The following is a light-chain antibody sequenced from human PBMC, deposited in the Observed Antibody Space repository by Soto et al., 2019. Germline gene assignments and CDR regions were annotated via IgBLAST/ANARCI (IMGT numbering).Light chain of an antibody. J-gene: IGKJ1*01. Sequence: EIVMTQSPATLSVSPGERATLSCRASQSVSSNLAWYQQKPGQAPRLLIYGASTRATCIPARFSGSGSGTEFTLTISSLQSADFAVYYCQQYNNWPRTFGQGTKVEIK. V-gene: IGKV3-15*01. CDR2: GAS. CDR1: QSVSSN. CDR3: QQYNNWPRT.